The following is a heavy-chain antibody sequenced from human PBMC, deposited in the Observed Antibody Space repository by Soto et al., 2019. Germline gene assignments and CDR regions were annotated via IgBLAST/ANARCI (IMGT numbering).Heavy chain of an antibody. CDR1: GFTFSSYG. CDR2: ISYDGSNK. J-gene: IGHJ4*02. Sequence: GGSLRLSCAASGFTFSSYGMHWLRQAPGKGLEWVAVISYDGSNKYYADSVKGRFTISRDNSKNTLYLQMNSLRAEDTAVYHCAKERMERYQKLPFFDYWGQGTLVTVSS. D-gene: IGHD2-2*01. CDR3: AKERMERYQKLPFFDY. V-gene: IGHV3-30*18.